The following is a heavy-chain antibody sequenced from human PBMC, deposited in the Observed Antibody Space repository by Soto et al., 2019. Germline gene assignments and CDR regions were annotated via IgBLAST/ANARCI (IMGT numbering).Heavy chain of an antibody. J-gene: IGHJ4*02. CDR3: ARDPLWFGELLLDY. D-gene: IGHD3-10*01. Sequence: EVQLVESGGGLVQPGGSLRLSCAASGFTFSSYSMNWVRQAPGKGLEWVSYISSSSTTIYYADSVKVRFTISRDNAKNSLYLQMNSLRAEDTAVYYCARDPLWFGELLLDYWGQGTLVTVSS. V-gene: IGHV3-48*01. CDR2: ISSSSTTI. CDR1: GFTFSSYS.